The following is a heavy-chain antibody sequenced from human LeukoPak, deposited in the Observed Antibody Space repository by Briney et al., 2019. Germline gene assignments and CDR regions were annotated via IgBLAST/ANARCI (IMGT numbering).Heavy chain of an antibody. CDR3: ARVVSGYTDNWFDP. J-gene: IGHJ5*02. D-gene: IGHD3-22*01. CDR2: ISSDGSST. CDR1: GFTFSGFW. V-gene: IGHV3-74*01. Sequence: PGGSLRLSCAASGFTFSGFWMHWVRQAPGKGLVWVSRISSDGSSTSYADSVKGRSTISRDNAKNTLYLQMSSLRAEDTAVYYCARVVSGYTDNWFDPWGQGTLVTVSS.